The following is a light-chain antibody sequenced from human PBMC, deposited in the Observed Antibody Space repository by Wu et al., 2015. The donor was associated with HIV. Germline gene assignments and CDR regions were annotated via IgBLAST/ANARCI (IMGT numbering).Light chain of an antibody. J-gene: IGKJ2*01. V-gene: IGKV3-15*01. CDR2: GSS. CDR3: QQYYNWPPYT. Sequence: EIVMTQSPATLSVSPGERVTLSCRASQNVNSNLAWYQQKPGQAPRLLIYGSSITATGIPARFSGSGSGTEFTLTISNMQSEDFAVYYCQQYYNWPPYTFGQGTKLDIK. CDR1: QNVNSN.